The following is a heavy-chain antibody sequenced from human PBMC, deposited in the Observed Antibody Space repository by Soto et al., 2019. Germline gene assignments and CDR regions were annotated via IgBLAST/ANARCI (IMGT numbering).Heavy chain of an antibody. CDR2: IYWDDDK. CDR1: GFSLSTSGVG. D-gene: IGHD6-6*01. CDR3: TRSSAARPLTIDY. J-gene: IGHJ4*02. V-gene: IGHV2-5*02. Sequence: SGPTLVNPTQTLTLTCTLSGFSLSTSGVGVAWIRQPPGKALEWLALIYWDDDKRYNPSLKNRLTITKDTSRNQVVLIMTNMEPVDTATYYCTRSSAARPLTIDYWGQGTLVTVSS.